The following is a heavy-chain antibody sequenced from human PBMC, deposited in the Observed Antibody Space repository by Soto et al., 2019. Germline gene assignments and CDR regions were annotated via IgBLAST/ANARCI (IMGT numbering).Heavy chain of an antibody. D-gene: IGHD6-19*01. CDR2: IIPTFGTA. V-gene: IGHV1-69*06. Sequence: QVQLVQSGAEMREPGSSVKVSCKASGGTFSRSAINWLRQAPGQGPEWMGGIIPTFGTANYIEKFRGRVTITADTSTSKAYMEVSSLTSEDTAMYFCARSETAGHRGFDIWGQGTMVTVSS. CDR3: ARSETAGHRGFDI. CDR1: GGTFSRSA. J-gene: IGHJ3*02.